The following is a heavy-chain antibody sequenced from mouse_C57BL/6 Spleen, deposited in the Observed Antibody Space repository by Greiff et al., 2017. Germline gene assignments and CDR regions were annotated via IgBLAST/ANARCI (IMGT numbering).Heavy chain of an antibody. CDR3: AGRTTVVYWYFDV. Sequence: QVQLQQSGAELMKPGASVKLSCKATGYTFTGYWIEWVKQRPGNGLEWIGEILPGSGSTNYNEKFKGKATFTADTSSNTAYMQLSSLTTEDSSIYYCAGRTTVVYWYFDVWGTGTTVTVSS. V-gene: IGHV1-9*01. D-gene: IGHD1-1*01. CDR2: ILPGSGST. J-gene: IGHJ1*03. CDR1: GYTFTGYW.